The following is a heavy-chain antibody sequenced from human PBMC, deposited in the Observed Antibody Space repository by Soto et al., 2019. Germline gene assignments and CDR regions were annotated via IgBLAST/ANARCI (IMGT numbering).Heavy chain of an antibody. Sequence: QVQLVQSGAEVKKPGASVKVSCKASGYTFTSYYMHWVRQAPGQGLEWMGIINPSGGSTSYAQKFQGRVTMTRDTSTSTVYMELSSLRSEDTVVYYCARVRGSTKSGFDPWGQGTLVTVSS. CDR3: ARVRGSTKSGFDP. D-gene: IGHD3-10*01. J-gene: IGHJ5*02. CDR2: INPSGGST. CDR1: GYTFTSYY. V-gene: IGHV1-46*03.